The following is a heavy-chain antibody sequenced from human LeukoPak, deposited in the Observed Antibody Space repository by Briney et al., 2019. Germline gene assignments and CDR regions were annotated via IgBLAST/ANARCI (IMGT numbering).Heavy chain of an antibody. V-gene: IGHV3-11*04. CDR2: ISSSDNTI. CDR1: GFTFSDYY. J-gene: IGHJ4*02. D-gene: IGHD3-16*01. CDR3: ARVMGSYATDY. Sequence: GGSLRLSCAASGFTFSDYYMSWIRQAPGKGLEWVSYISSSDNTIFYADSVKGRFTMSGDNAKNSLYLQMNSLRAEDTAVYYCARVMGSYATDYWGQRTLVTVSS.